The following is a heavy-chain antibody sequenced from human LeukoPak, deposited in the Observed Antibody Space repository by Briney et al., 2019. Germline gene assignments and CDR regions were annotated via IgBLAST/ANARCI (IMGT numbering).Heavy chain of an antibody. D-gene: IGHD3-10*02. Sequence: SEALSLTCTVSGGSISSGSYYWGWIRQPPGKGLGWIGSIYYSGSTYYNPSLKSRVTISVDTSKNQFSLRLSSVTAADTAMFYCARHYVSPVGNLWYFDLWGRGTLVTVSS. J-gene: IGHJ2*01. CDR2: IYYSGST. V-gene: IGHV4-39*01. CDR1: GGSISSGSYY. CDR3: ARHYVSPVGNLWYFDL.